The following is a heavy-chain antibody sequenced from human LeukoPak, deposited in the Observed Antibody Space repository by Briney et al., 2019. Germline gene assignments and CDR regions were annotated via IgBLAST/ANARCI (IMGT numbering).Heavy chain of an antibody. D-gene: IGHD5-12*01. CDR1: GYTFTGYY. CDR3: ARVRYSGYVKYNWFDP. Sequence: ASVKVSCKASGYTFTGYYMHWVRQAPGQGLEWIGRSNPNSGGTNYAQKFKVRVTMTRDTSISTAYMVLSRLRFDDTAVYYCARVRYSGYVKYNWFDPWGQGTLVTVSS. CDR2: SNPNSGGT. V-gene: IGHV1-2*06. J-gene: IGHJ5*02.